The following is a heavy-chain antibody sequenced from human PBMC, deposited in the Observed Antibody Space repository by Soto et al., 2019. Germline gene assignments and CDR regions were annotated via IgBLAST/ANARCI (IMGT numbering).Heavy chain of an antibody. J-gene: IGHJ3*01. CDR2: LNPNGGVT. V-gene: IGHV1-2*02. CDR1: RYIFTGYQ. CDR3: AREPLGRGVTSPLDL. D-gene: IGHD3-10*01. Sequence: QVQLVQSGAEVKEPGASLKVSCEASRYIFTGYQIHWVRQAPGQGLEWAGWLNPNGGVTNYAQKFQDRVTMTRDTSTSTADMEMSSLRSDDTDVYYCAREPLGRGVTSPLDLWGQGTMGTVSS.